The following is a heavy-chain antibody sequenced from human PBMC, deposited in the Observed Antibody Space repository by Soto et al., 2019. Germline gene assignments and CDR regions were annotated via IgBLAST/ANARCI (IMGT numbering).Heavy chain of an antibody. CDR2: IFDRGTT. CDR3: AREVAGTGAFDY. Sequence: QVQLEQSGPGLVKPSQPLSLTCNISGGSLSSVNHYWSWIRQSPGEGLEWIGYIFDRGTTHYNPSLKGRVTISGDTSQSQFSLTIHSVTVADTAVYYCAREVAGTGAFDYWGQGTLVTVSS. V-gene: IGHV4-31*02. CDR1: GGSLSSVNHY. J-gene: IGHJ4*02. D-gene: IGHD2-8*02.